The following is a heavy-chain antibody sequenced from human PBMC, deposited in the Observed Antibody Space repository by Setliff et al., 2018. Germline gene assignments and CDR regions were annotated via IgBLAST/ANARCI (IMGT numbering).Heavy chain of an antibody. Sequence: PSETLSLTCTVSGGSISSGSYYWSWIRQPAGKGLEWIGHIYTSGSTNYNPSLKSRVTISVDTSKNQFSLKLSSVTAADTAVYYCAREVRGVIIRTDYFDYWGQGTLVTVSS. CDR3: AREVRGVIIRTDYFDY. CDR2: IYTSGST. J-gene: IGHJ4*02. D-gene: IGHD3-10*01. CDR1: GGSISSGSYY. V-gene: IGHV4-61*09.